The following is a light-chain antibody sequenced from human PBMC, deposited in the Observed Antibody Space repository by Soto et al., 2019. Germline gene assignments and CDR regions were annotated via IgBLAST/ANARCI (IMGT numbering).Light chain of an antibody. J-gene: IGKJ4*01. CDR3: QQRSNWPPLT. V-gene: IGKV3-11*01. CDR2: DAS. Sequence: ETVLTQSPGTLSLPPGERATLSCRASQSVAKNYLAWYQQKPGQAPRLLIYDASNRATGIPARFSGSGSGTDFTLTISSLEPEDFAVYYCQQRSNWPPLTFGGGTKVEIK. CDR1: QSVAKNY.